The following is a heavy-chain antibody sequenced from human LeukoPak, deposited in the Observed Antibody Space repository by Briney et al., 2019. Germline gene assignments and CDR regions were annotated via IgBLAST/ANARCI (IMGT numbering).Heavy chain of an antibody. J-gene: IGHJ6*02. V-gene: IGHV4-34*08. CDR2: INHSGST. CDR1: GFTFSSYS. CDR3: AGTDIVVVPERNYYYYGMDV. Sequence: PGGSLRLSCAASGFTFSSYSMNWVRQPPGKGLEWIGEINHSGSTNYNPSLKSRVTVSVDTSKNQFSLKLSSVTAADTAVYYCAGTDIVVVPERNYYYYGMDVWGQGTTVTVSS. D-gene: IGHD2-2*01.